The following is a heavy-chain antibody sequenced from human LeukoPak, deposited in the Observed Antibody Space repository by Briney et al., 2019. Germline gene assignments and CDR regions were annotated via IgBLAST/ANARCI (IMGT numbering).Heavy chain of an antibody. J-gene: IGHJ6*03. CDR1: GFTFSSYW. V-gene: IGHV3-7*01. D-gene: IGHD4-11*01. CDR2: IKQDGSEK. Sequence: PGGSLRLSCAASGFTFSSYWMSWVRQAPGKGLEWVANIKQDGSEKYYVDSVKGRFTISRDNAKNSLYLQMNSLRAEDTAVYYCARAAYSNYRPYYMDVWGKGTTVTVSS. CDR3: ARAAYSNYRPYYMDV.